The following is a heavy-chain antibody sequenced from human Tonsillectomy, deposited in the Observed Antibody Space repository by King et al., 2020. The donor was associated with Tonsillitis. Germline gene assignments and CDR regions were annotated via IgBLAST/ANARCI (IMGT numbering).Heavy chain of an antibody. CDR1: GGSFSGYY. CDR2: INHSGST. CDR3: ARGIAVAGTGYYYYMDV. V-gene: IGHV4-34*01. D-gene: IGHD6-19*01. Sequence: VQLQQWGAGLLKPSETLSLTCAVYGGSFSGYYWSWIRQPPGKGLEWIGEINHSGSTNYNPSLKSRVTISVDTSKYQFSLKLSSVTAADTAVYYCARGIAVAGTGYYYYMDVWGKGTTVTVSS. J-gene: IGHJ6*03.